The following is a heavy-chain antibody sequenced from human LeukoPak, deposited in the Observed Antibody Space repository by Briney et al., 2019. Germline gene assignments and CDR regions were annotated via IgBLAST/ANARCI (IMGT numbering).Heavy chain of an antibody. CDR3: ARQNYYDSSGYTGGAFDI. CDR1: EYRFTSYW. CDR2: IYPSDSDT. J-gene: IGHJ3*02. V-gene: IGHV5-51*01. D-gene: IGHD3-22*01. Sequence: GESLKISCKGSEYRFTSYWIGWVRQMPGKGLEWMGIIYPSDSDTRYSPSFQGQVTISADKSISTAYLQWSSLKASDTAMYYCARQNYYDSSGYTGGAFDIWGQGTMVTVSS.